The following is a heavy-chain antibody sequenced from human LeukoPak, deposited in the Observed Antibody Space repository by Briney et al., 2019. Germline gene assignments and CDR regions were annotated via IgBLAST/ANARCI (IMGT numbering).Heavy chain of an antibody. CDR3: ARDRGVAAVNYFDY. CDR2: IYYSGST. D-gene: IGHD2-15*01. J-gene: IGHJ4*02. V-gene: IGHV4-59*12. CDR1: GGSISSYY. Sequence: NPSETLSLTCTVSGGSISSYYWSWIRQPPGKGLEWIGYIYYSGSTNYNPSLKSRVTISVDTSKNQFSLKLSSVTAADTAVYYCARDRGVAAVNYFDYWGQGTLVTVSS.